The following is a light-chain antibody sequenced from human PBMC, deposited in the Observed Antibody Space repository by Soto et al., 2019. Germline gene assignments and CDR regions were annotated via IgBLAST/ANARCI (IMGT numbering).Light chain of an antibody. V-gene: IGKV1-39*01. J-gene: IGKJ1*01. CDR3: QQSFASLRT. Sequence: DIQMTQSPSSLSASVGDRVTITCRASQRIRTYLNWFQQRPGKAPKLLIYAASTLQGGVPSRFSGSGSGTDFTLTISSLQSEDFATYYCQQSFASLRTFGQGTTVEI. CDR1: QRIRTY. CDR2: AAS.